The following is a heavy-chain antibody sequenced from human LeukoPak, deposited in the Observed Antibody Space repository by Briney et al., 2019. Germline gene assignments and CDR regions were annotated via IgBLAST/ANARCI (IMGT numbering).Heavy chain of an antibody. Sequence: SETLSLTCAVDGGSFSGYFWSWIRQPPGKGLEWIGEINHSGSTYYNASLKSRITISVDTSKRQFSLRMNSVTAADTAVYFCAGYYSSIYGMDVWGQGTSVTVSS. J-gene: IGHJ6*02. CDR2: INHSGST. D-gene: IGHD3-3*01. CDR3: AGYYSSIYGMDV. V-gene: IGHV4-34*01. CDR1: GGSFSGYF.